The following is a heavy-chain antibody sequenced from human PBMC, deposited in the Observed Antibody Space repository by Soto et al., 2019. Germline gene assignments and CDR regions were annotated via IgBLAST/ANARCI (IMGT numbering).Heavy chain of an antibody. D-gene: IGHD3-9*01. Sequence: GDSLKISCKGSGYSFTSYWIGWVRQMPGKGLEWMGIIYPGDADTRYSPSFQGQVTISADKSISTAYLQWSRLKASDTAMYYCARRAVNDILTLDYWGQGTLVTVYS. CDR1: GYSFTSYW. CDR2: IYPGDADT. J-gene: IGHJ4*02. CDR3: ARRAVNDILTLDY. V-gene: IGHV5-51*01.